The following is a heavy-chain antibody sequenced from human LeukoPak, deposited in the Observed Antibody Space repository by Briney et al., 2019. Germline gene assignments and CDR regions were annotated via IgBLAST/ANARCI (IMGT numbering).Heavy chain of an antibody. D-gene: IGHD2-15*01. CDR3: ARGVPIVVVVAATKQFDY. V-gene: IGHV4-34*01. J-gene: IGHJ4*02. Sequence: SETLSLTCAVYGGSFSGYYWSWLRQPPGKGLEWIGEINHSGSTNYNPSLKSRVTISVDTSKNQFSLKLSSVTAADTAVYYCARGVPIVVVVAATKQFDYWGQGTLVTVSS. CDR1: GGSFSGYY. CDR2: INHSGST.